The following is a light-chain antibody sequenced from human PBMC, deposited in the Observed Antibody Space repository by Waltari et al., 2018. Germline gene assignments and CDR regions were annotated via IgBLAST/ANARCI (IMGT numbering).Light chain of an antibody. Sequence: QLVLTQSPSASASLGASVKLTCTLRSGHTSYAIAWPPQQPEKGPRYLMKLNSDGSHSKGDGIPDRFSGSSSGAERYLTISSLQSEDEADYYCQTWGTGTVVFGGGTKLTVL. CDR3: QTWGTGTVV. CDR2: LNSDGSH. CDR1: SGHTSYA. V-gene: IGLV4-69*01. J-gene: IGLJ2*01.